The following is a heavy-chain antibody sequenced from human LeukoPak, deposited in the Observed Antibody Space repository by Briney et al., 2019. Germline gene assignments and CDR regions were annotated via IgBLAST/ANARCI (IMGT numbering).Heavy chain of an antibody. J-gene: IGHJ4*02. V-gene: IGHV3-7*01. D-gene: IGHD6-19*01. CDR3: ARLSTSVAGGDH. CDR2: IKKDGSEE. Sequence: GGSLRLSCTASGFSFSTSWMSWVRQTPGKGLEWVANIKKDGSEEYYVDSVKTRFTISRDNAKNSLYLQLNSLIVEDTAVYYCARLSTSVAGGDHWDQGTLVTVSS. CDR1: GFSFSTSW.